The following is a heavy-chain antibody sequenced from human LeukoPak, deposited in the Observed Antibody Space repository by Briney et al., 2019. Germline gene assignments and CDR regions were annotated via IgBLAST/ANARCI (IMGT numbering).Heavy chain of an antibody. CDR3: ARREQLVLGYYYYYYMDV. D-gene: IGHD6-13*01. V-gene: IGHV4-39*07. Sequence: SETLSLTCTVSGGSISSSSYYWGWIRQPPGKGLEWIGSIYYSGSTYYNPSLKSRVTISVDTSKNQFSLKLSSVTAADTAVCYCARREQLVLGYYYYYYMDVWGKGTTVTVSS. CDR1: GGSISSSSYY. CDR2: IYYSGST. J-gene: IGHJ6*03.